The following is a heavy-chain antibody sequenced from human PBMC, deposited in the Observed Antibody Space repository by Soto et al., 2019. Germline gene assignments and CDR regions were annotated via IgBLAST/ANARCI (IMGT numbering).Heavy chain of an antibody. CDR2: ISSGSATI. V-gene: IGHV3-48*02. D-gene: IGHD6-6*01. CDR3: TRDSASYSSSSGSYWYFDL. Sequence: GGSLRLSCAASGFTFSSYSMNWVRQAPGKGLEWVSYISSGSATIYYADSVKGRFTISRDNAKNSLYLQMNSLRDEDTAVYYCTRDSASYSSSSGSYWYFDLWGRGTLVTVS. J-gene: IGHJ2*01. CDR1: GFTFSSYS.